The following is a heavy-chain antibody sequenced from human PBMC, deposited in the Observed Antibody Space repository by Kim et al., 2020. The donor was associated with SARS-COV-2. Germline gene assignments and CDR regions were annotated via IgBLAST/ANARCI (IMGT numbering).Heavy chain of an antibody. Sequence: SETLSLTCTVSGGSISSYYWSWIRQPPGKGLEWIGYIYYSGSTNYNPSLKSRVTISVDTSKNQFSLKLSSVTAADTAVYYCASGDYEELFDYWGQGTLVTVSS. CDR1: GGSISSYY. V-gene: IGHV4-59*01. CDR3: ASGDYEELFDY. D-gene: IGHD4-17*01. CDR2: IYYSGST. J-gene: IGHJ4*02.